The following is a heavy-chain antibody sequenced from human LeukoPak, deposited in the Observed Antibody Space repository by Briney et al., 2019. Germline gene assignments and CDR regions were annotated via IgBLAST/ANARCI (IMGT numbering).Heavy chain of an antibody. CDR1: GYTFTSYG. J-gene: IGHJ6*02. V-gene: IGHV1-18*01. Sequence: ASVKVSCKASGYTFTSYGISWVRPAPGQGLEWMGWISAYNGNTNYAQKLQGRVTMTTDTSTSTAYMELRSLRSDDTAVYYCARERSSRYYYYYGMDVWGQGTTVTVSS. D-gene: IGHD6-13*01. CDR2: ISAYNGNT. CDR3: ARERSSRYYYYYGMDV.